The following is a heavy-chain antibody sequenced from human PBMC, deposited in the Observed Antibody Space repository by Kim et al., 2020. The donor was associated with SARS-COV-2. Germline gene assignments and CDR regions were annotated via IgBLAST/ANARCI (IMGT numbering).Heavy chain of an antibody. J-gene: IGHJ6*02. V-gene: IGHV3-48*03. CDR2: ISSSGSTI. D-gene: IGHD6-19*01. CDR3: ATVKPQWLVSYGMDV. CDR1: GFTFSSYE. Sequence: GGSLRLSCAASGFTFSSYEMNWVRQAPGKGLEWVSYISSSGSTIYYADSVKGRFTISRDNAKNSLYLQMNSLSAEVKAVYYCATVKPQWLVSYGMDVWGQGTTVTVSS.